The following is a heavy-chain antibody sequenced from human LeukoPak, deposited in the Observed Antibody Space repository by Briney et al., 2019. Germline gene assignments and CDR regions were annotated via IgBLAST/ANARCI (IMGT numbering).Heavy chain of an antibody. V-gene: IGHV1-8*02. CDR1: GYTFTSYG. Sequence: ASVKVSCKASGYTFTSYGISWVRQATGQGLEWMGWMNPNSGDTGYVQKFQGRVTMTRNTSISTAYMELSSLRSEDTAVYYCARALRGGGDCYECMDVWGKGTTVTISS. D-gene: IGHD2-21*01. CDR3: ARALRGGGDCYECMDV. CDR2: MNPNSGDT. J-gene: IGHJ6*03.